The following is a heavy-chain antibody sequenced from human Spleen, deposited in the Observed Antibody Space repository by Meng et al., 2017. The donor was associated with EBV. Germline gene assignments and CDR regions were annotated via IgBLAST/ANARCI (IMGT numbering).Heavy chain of an antibody. V-gene: IGHV1-69*01. CDR1: WAPIAFYA. CDR2: IHPMYGTT. CDR3: ARFAPEDPYYFNY. Sequence: VSSLYAFGWPSWAPIAFYASSWVRQAPERGLEWMGGIHPMYGTTNTPRKFQDRVTITADESTGTVYIELSSLRYEDTGVYYCARFAPEDPYYFNYWGQGTLVTVSS. J-gene: IGHJ4*02. D-gene: IGHD3-10*01.